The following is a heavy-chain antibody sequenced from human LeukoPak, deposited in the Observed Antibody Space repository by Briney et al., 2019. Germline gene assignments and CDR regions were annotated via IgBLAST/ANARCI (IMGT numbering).Heavy chain of an antibody. V-gene: IGHV4-34*01. CDR2: INHSGST. Sequence: PSETLSLTCAVYGGSFSGYYWSWIRQPPGKGLEWIGEINHSGSTNYNPSPKSRVTISVDTSKNQFSLKLSSATAADTAVYYCAGATGTRATDYWGQGTLVTVSS. D-gene: IGHD1-7*01. J-gene: IGHJ4*02. CDR1: GGSFSGYY. CDR3: AGATGTRATDY.